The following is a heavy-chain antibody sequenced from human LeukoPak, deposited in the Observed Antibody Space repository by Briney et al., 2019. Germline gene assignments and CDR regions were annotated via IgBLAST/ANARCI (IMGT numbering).Heavy chain of an antibody. J-gene: IGHJ4*02. D-gene: IGHD2-15*01. V-gene: IGHV3-74*01. Sequence: PGGSLRLSCAASGFTFSSYWMHWVRQVPGEGLVWVSRISTDGSITNYADSVKGRFTIFRKNAKNTLYLQMNSLRAEDTAVYYCARGGSGIDYWGQGTLVTVSS. CDR3: ARGGSGIDY. CDR2: ISTDGSIT. CDR1: GFTFSSYW.